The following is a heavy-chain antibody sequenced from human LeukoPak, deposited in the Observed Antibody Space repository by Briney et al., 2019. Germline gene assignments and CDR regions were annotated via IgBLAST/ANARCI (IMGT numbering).Heavy chain of an antibody. V-gene: IGHV4-38-2*02. D-gene: IGHD3-16*01. CDR2: ISQSGNT. Sequence: SETLSLTCTVSGYSISSGYDWGWMRQAPGKGLEWLGSISQSGNTYNNPSLKSRVTLSVDTSKNQVSLKLTSVAAADTAVYYCARSEINDYFKYWGQGILVTVST. CDR1: GYSISSGYD. J-gene: IGHJ4*02. CDR3: ARSEINDYFKY.